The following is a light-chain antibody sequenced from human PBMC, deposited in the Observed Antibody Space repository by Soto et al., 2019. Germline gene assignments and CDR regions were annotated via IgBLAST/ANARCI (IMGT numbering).Light chain of an antibody. Sequence: QSALTQPPSASGSPGQSVTISCTGSSSDVGGYDYVSWFQQHPGKAPKLMIFAVTKRPSGVPDRFSGSKSGSTVSLTVSGLQAEDEADYFCSSYAGSNNYVFGTGTKLTVL. J-gene: IGLJ1*01. CDR3: SSYAGSNNYV. V-gene: IGLV2-8*01. CDR1: SSDVGGYDY. CDR2: AVT.